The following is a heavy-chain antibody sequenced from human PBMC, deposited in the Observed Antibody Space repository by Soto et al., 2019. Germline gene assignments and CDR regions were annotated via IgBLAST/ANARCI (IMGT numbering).Heavy chain of an antibody. Sequence: ASVKVSCKASVGTFSSYTISWVRQAPGQGLEWMGRIIPILGIANYAQKFQGRVTITADKSTSTVYMELSSLRSEDTAVYYCARLRVGATNNYFDYWGQGTLVTVSS. V-gene: IGHV1-69*02. CDR3: ARLRVGATNNYFDY. J-gene: IGHJ4*02. CDR1: VGTFSSYT. CDR2: IIPILGIA. D-gene: IGHD1-26*01.